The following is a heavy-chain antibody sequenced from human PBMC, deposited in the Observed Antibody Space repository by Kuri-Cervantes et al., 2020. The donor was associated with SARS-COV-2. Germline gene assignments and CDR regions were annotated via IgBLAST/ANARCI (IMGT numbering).Heavy chain of an antibody. J-gene: IGHJ4*02. V-gene: IGHV3-30-3*01. CDR3: ARDSVFYSSGWYYFDY. CDR1: GFTFSSYA. Sequence: GESLKISCAASGFTFSSYAMHWVRQAPGKGLEWVAVISYDGSNKYYADSVKGRFTISRDNSKNTLYLQMNSLRAEDTAVYYCARDSVFYSSGWYYFDYWGQGNLVTGSS. CDR2: ISYDGSNK. D-gene: IGHD6-19*01.